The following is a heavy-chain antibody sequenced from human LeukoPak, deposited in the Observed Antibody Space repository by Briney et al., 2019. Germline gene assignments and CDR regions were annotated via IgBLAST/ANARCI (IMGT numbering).Heavy chain of an antibody. CDR2: INHSGST. Sequence: PSETLSLTCAVYGGSFSGYYWSWIRQPAGKGLEWIGEINHSGSTNYNPSLTTRVTISVDTSKNQFSLKLSSVTAADTAVYYCARALYSYGYSNWFDPGGQGTLVTVSS. J-gene: IGHJ5*02. CDR1: GGSFSGYY. CDR3: ARALYSYGYSNWFDP. D-gene: IGHD5-18*01. V-gene: IGHV4-34*01.